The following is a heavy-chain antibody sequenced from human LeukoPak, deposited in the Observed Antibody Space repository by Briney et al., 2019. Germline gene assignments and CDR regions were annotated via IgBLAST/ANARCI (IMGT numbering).Heavy chain of an antibody. Sequence: GGSLRLSCAASGFTFDDYAMHWVRQVPGKGLEWVSTISWKSDIIGYTDSVKGRFTISRDNAKSSLYLQMNSLRVEDTALYYCVKSFYASPPAGMDVWGQGTTVTVSS. V-gene: IGHV3-9*01. J-gene: IGHJ6*02. CDR3: VKSFYASPPAGMDV. D-gene: IGHD2-2*01. CDR2: ISWKSDII. CDR1: GFTFDDYA.